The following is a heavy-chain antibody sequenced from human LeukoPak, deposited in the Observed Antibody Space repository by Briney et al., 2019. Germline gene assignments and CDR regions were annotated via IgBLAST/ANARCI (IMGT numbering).Heavy chain of an antibody. D-gene: IGHD2-2*02. J-gene: IGHJ3*02. V-gene: IGHV4-59*01. Sequence: PSETLSLICTVSGGSISSYYWSWIRQPPGKGLEWIGYIYYSGSTNYNPSLKSRVTISVDTSKNQFSLKLSSVTAADTAVYYCARSQGWAAIPVDAFDIWGQGTMVTVS. CDR3: ARSQGWAAIPVDAFDI. CDR2: IYYSGST. CDR1: GGSISSYY.